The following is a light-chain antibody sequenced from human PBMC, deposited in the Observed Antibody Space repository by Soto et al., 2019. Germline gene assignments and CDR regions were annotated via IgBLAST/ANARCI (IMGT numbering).Light chain of an antibody. CDR2: EVS. Sequence: QSALTQPASVSGSPGQSLTISCTGTSSDVGGYYYVSWYKQHPGKAPKLMIYEVSNRPSGVSNRFSGSKSGNTASLTITGLQAEDEADYYCSSYTSSSTPLGVFGTGTKLTVL. V-gene: IGLV2-14*01. J-gene: IGLJ1*01. CDR3: SSYTSSSTPLGV. CDR1: SSDVGGYYY.